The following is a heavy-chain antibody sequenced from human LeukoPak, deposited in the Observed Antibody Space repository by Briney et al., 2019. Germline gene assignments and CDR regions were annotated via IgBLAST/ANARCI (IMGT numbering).Heavy chain of an antibody. Sequence: PGGSLRLSCEASGFTFCSYAMSWVRQAPGKGLEWVSAIIGSGGSTYYAESVKGRFTISRDNSKNTLYLQMNSLRAEDTAVYYCARVDCSGGSCYGLRFDYWGQGALVTVSS. V-gene: IGHV3-23*01. D-gene: IGHD2-15*01. CDR1: GFTFCSYA. CDR2: IIGSGGST. CDR3: ARVDCSGGSCYGLRFDY. J-gene: IGHJ4*02.